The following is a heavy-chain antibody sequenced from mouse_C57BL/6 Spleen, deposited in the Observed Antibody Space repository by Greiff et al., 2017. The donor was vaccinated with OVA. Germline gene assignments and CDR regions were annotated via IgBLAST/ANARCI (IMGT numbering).Heavy chain of an antibody. CDR1: GYTFTSYW. CDR2: IHPNSGST. D-gene: IGHD2-10*02. CDR3: ARSRGYDPYAMDY. Sequence: VQLQQPGAELVKPGASVKLSCKASGYTFTSYWMHWVKQRPGQGLEWIGMIHPNSGSTNYNEKFKSKATLTVDKSSSTAYMQLSSLTSEDSAVYYCARSRGYDPYAMDYWGQGTSVTVSS. V-gene: IGHV1-64*01. J-gene: IGHJ4*01.